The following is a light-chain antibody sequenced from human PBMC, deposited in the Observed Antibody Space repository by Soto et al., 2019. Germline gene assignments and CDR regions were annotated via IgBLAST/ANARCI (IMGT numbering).Light chain of an antibody. CDR3: SSYTNTNTV. V-gene: IGLV2-14*03. Sequence: QSVLAQPASVSGSPGQSITISCTETSSDAGTYTYVSWYQHHPGKAPKLMIYDVRNRPSGVSNRFSGSKSGNTASLTISRRQAEAEADYYCSSYTNTNTVFGTGTKVTVL. J-gene: IGLJ1*01. CDR2: DVR. CDR1: SSDAGTYTY.